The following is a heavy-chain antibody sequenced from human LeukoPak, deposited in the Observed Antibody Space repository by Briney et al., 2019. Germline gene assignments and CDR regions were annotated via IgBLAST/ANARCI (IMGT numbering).Heavy chain of an antibody. V-gene: IGHV4-61*01. CDR2: IYNGVNT. D-gene: IGHD1-26*01. CDR1: GASVSSASY. CDR3: ARSRAFNSGAFDP. J-gene: IGHJ5*02. Sequence: SETLSLTCTVSGASVSSASYWSWIRQPPGKGVEWIAHIYNGVNTNHNPSLKSRVTISVDTSKNQFSLRLNSVTAADTAVYYCARSRAFNSGAFDPWGQGSLVTVSS.